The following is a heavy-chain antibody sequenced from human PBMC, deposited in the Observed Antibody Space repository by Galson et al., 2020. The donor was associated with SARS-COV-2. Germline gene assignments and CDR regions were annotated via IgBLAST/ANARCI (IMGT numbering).Heavy chain of an antibody. CDR1: GGSISSGSYY. CDR2: IYTSGST. CDR3: ARDRPRGWELLLRADAFDI. J-gene: IGHJ3*02. Sequence: SETLSLTCTVSGGSISSGSYYWSWIRQPAGKGLEWIGRIYTSGSTDYNPSLKSRVTISVDTSKNQFSLKLNSVTAADTAVYYCARDRPRGWELLLRADAFDIWGQGTMVTVSS. D-gene: IGHD1-26*01. V-gene: IGHV4-61*02.